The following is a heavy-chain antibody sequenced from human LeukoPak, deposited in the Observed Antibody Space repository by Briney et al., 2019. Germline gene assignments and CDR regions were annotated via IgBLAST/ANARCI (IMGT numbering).Heavy chain of an antibody. V-gene: IGHV4-59*01. D-gene: IGHD5-24*01. Sequence: SETLSLTCTVSGGSISSYYWSWIRQPPGKGLEWIGYIYYSGSTNYNPSLKSRVTISVDTSKNQFSLKLSSVTAADTAVYYCARDGAGDGYNSWGQGTLVTVSS. J-gene: IGHJ5*02. CDR3: ARDGAGDGYNS. CDR1: GGSISSYY. CDR2: IYYSGST.